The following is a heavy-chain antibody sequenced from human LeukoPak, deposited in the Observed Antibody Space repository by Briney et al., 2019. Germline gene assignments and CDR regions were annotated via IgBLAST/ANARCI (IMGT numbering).Heavy chain of an antibody. Sequence: GGSLRLSCAASGFTVSSNYMSWVRQAPGKGLEWVSVIYSGGSTYYADSVKGRFTISRDNSMNTLYLQMNSLRAEDTAVYYCARDTEGSVDYYYMDVWGKGTTVTVSS. J-gene: IGHJ6*03. V-gene: IGHV3-53*01. CDR1: GFTVSSNY. CDR2: IYSGGST. CDR3: ARDTEGSVDYYYMDV.